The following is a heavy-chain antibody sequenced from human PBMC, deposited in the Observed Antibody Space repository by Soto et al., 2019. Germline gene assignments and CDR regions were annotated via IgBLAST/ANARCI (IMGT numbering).Heavy chain of an antibody. Sequence: EVQLVESGGVVVQPGGSLRLSCAASGFTFDDYTMHWVRQAPGKGLEWVSLISWDGGSTYYADSVEGRFTISRDNSKNSLYLQMNSLRTEDTALYYCAKNSRKQQLVRDYYYGMDVWGQGTTVTVSS. J-gene: IGHJ6*02. CDR3: AKNSRKQQLVRDYYYGMDV. D-gene: IGHD6-13*01. V-gene: IGHV3-43*01. CDR1: GFTFDDYT. CDR2: ISWDGGST.